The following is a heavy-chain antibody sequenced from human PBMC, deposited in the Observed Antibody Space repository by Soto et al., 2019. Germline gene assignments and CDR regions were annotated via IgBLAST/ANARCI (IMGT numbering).Heavy chain of an antibody. CDR2: IIDSGGYT. V-gene: IGHV3-23*01. CDR3: AKETYYYGMDV. J-gene: IGHJ6*02. Sequence: SLRLSCAASGFTFSSSTMNWVRQAPGKGLEWVSAIIDSGGYTYYADSVKGRFTISRDNSKNTLYLQMNSLRAEDTALYYCAKETYYYGMDVWGQGTTVTVSS. CDR1: GFTFSSST.